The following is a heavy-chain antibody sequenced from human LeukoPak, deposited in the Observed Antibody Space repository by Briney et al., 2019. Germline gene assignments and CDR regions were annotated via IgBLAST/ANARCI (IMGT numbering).Heavy chain of an antibody. CDR3: ITEPHDYGDFTIGY. V-gene: IGHV3-15*01. CDR1: GFTFSNAW. J-gene: IGHJ4*02. CDR2: IKSKTDGGTT. D-gene: IGHD4-17*01. Sequence: PGGSLRLSCAASGFTFSNAWMSWVRQAPGKGLEWVGRIKSKTDGGTTDYAAPVKGRFTISRDDSTNTLSLQMSGLKAEDTALYFCITEPHDYGDFTIGYWGQGTLVTVSS.